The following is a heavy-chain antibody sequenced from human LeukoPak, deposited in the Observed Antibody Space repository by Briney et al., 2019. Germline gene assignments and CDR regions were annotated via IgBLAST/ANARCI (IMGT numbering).Heavy chain of an antibody. CDR2: ISGSGGST. J-gene: IGHJ4*02. CDR1: GFTFSESR. D-gene: IGHD3-22*01. V-gene: IGHV3-23*01. CDR3: ANHYYDSSGYLDS. Sequence: PGGSLRLSCEASGFTFSESRMTWVRQAPGTGLEWVSAISGSGGSTYYADSMKGRFTISRDNSKNTLYLQMNSLRAEDTAVYYCANHYYDSSGYLDSWGQGTLVTVSS.